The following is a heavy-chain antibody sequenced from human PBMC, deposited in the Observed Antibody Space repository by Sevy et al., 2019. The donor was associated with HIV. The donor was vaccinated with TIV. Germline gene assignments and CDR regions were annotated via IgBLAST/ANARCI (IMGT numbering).Heavy chain of an antibody. V-gene: IGHV3-23*01. J-gene: IGHJ5*02. D-gene: IGHD3-3*01. CDR2: ISDSGGTT. CDR1: GFTFSSYG. CDR3: AKGDWSGAGSYKWVDP. Sequence: GESLKISCEASGFTFSSYGMTWFRQAPEKGLEWVSSISDSGGTTYYADSVKDRFTISRDNSKNTLYLQVNSLRAEDTATYYCAKGDWSGAGSYKWVDPWGQGTLVTVSS.